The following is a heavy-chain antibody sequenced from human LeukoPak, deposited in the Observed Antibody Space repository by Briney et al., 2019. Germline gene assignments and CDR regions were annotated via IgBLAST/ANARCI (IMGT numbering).Heavy chain of an antibody. CDR3: AGSSSWYYFEY. CDR1: GFTFSSIA. Sequence: GGSLRLSCAASGFTFSSIAMSWVRQAPDKGLEWVSTISGSGGGTYYADSVKGRFTISRDNSKNTLYLQMDSLRVEDTAVYHCAGSSSWYYFEYWGQGTLVTVSS. J-gene: IGHJ4*02. CDR2: ISGSGGGT. V-gene: IGHV3-23*01. D-gene: IGHD6-13*01.